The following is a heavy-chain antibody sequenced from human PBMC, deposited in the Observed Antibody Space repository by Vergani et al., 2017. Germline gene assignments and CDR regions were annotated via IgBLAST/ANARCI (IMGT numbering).Heavy chain of an antibody. CDR2: ISYDGSNK. CDR1: GFTFSSYG. V-gene: IGHV3-30*18. CDR3: AKDISYGQWRVGNYFDY. Sequence: QVQLVESGGGVVQPGRSLRLSCAASGFTFSSYGMHWVRQAPGKGLEWVAVISYDGSNKYYADSVKGRFTISRDNAKNSLYLQMNSLRAEDTALYYCAKDISYGQWRVGNYFDYWGQGTLVTVSS. J-gene: IGHJ4*02. D-gene: IGHD6-19*01.